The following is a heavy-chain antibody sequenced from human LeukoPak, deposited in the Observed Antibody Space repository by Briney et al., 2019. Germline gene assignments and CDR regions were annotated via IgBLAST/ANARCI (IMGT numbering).Heavy chain of an antibody. D-gene: IGHD3-22*01. CDR2: VNLQGST. V-gene: IGHV4-4*02. Sequence: SETLSLTCVVSGGXITNTNYWTWVCQPPGKGLERIGEVNLQGSTNYNPSLMGRVAISVDTSKNQFSLKLSSVTAADTAVYYCARGPPGYYDSSGYYPNWGQGTLVTVSS. J-gene: IGHJ4*02. CDR1: GGXITNTNY. CDR3: ARGPPGYYDSSGYYPN.